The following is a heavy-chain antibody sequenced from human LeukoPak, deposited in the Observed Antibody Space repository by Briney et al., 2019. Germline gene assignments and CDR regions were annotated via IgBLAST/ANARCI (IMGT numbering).Heavy chain of an antibody. D-gene: IGHD6-13*01. CDR2: INPNSGGT. J-gene: IGHJ4*02. V-gene: IGHV1-2*02. Sequence: ASVKVSCKASGYTFTSYGISWVRQAPGQGLEWMGWINPNSGGTNYAQKFQGRVTMTRDTSISTAYMELSRLRSDDTAVYYCARVGEGYSSSWNDYWGQGTLVTVSS. CDR1: GYTFTSYG. CDR3: ARVGEGYSSSWNDY.